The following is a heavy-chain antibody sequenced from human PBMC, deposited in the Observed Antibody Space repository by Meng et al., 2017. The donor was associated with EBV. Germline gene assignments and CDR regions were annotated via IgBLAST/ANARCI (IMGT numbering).Heavy chain of an antibody. Sequence: QFQFVQVDAVSKFTGPSVKVYCKSSGYAFTSYNFRWVYQAPGQRLEWMGWINVGVGYTKYSQKFQGRVTISSDTAATTGYMELSSLRSEDTAVYYCVRGPPVGVPGPGDYWGQGTLVTVSS. V-gene: IGHV1-3*01. J-gene: IGHJ4*02. CDR3: VRGPPVGVPGPGDY. D-gene: IGHD2-21*01. CDR2: INVGVGYT. CDR1: GYAFTSYN.